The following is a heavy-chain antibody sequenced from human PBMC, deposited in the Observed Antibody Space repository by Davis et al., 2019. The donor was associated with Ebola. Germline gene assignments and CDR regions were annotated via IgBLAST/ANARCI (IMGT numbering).Heavy chain of an antibody. Sequence: GGSLRLSCAASGFTFSRYAMNWVRQAPGKGLEWVSSISSSSSYIYYADSVKGRFTISRDNSKSTLYLQMNSLRAEDTAVYYCARDQDSSLKDWGQGTLVTVSS. CDR2: ISSSSSYI. CDR3: ARDQDSSLKD. V-gene: IGHV3-21*01. CDR1: GFTFSRYA. J-gene: IGHJ4*02. D-gene: IGHD6-13*01.